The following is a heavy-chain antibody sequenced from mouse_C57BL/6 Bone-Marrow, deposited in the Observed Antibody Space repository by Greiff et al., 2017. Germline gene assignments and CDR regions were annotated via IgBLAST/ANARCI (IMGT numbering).Heavy chain of an antibody. CDR2: IYPRSGNT. D-gene: IGHD1-1*01. CDR1: GYTFTSYG. CDR3: ARRAYCGRSYGY. V-gene: IGHV1-81*01. Sequence: QVQLQQSGAELARPGASVKLSCKASGYTFTSYGISWVKQRTGQGLEWIGEIYPRSGNTYYNEKFKGKATLTADKSSSTAYMELRSLTSEDSAVYFCARRAYCGRSYGYWGQGTTLTVSS. J-gene: IGHJ2*01.